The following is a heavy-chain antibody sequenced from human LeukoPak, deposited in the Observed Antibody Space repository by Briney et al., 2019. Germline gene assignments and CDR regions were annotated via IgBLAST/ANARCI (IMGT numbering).Heavy chain of an antibody. CDR2: ISYDGSNK. CDR1: GFTFSSYG. V-gene: IGHV3-30*03. CDR3: ATPPPIAAAGSP. J-gene: IGHJ5*02. Sequence: PGGSLRLSCAASGFTFSSYGMHWVRQAPGKGLEWVAVISYDGSNKYYADSVKGRFTISRDNSKNTLYLQMNSLRAEDTAVYYCATPPPIAAAGSPWGQGTLVTVSS. D-gene: IGHD6-13*01.